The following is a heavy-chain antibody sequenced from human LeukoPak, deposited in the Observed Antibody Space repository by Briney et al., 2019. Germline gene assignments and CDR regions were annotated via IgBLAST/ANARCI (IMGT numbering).Heavy chain of an antibody. D-gene: IGHD3-22*01. J-gene: IGHJ4*02. CDR3: ARLNYYYDSSGYLLSSFDY. CDR2: ISSSGSTI. CDR1: GFTFSDYY. Sequence: GGSLRLSCAASGFTFSDYYMSWIRQAPGKGLEWVSYISSSGSTIYYADSVKGRFTISRDNAKNSLYLQMNSLRAEDTAVYYCARLNYYYDSSGYLLSSFDYWGQGTLVTVSS. V-gene: IGHV3-11*04.